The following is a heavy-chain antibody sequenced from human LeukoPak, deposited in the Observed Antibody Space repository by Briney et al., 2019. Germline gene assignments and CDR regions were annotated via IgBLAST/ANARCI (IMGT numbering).Heavy chain of an antibody. J-gene: IGHJ4*02. Sequence: GGSLRLSCVASGSTFSSYSMNWFRQAPGMRLEWIAYIRSSSSNMNYADSVKGRFTISRDDAKNSLYLQMNSLRVEDTAVYYCARDQAGEERDYWGQGTLVTVSS. D-gene: IGHD7-27*01. CDR2: IRSSSSNM. CDR3: ARDQAGEERDY. CDR1: GSTFSSYS. V-gene: IGHV3-48*04.